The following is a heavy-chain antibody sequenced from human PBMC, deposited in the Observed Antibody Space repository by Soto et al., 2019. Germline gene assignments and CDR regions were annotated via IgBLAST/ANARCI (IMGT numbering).Heavy chain of an antibody. V-gene: IGHV3-23*01. J-gene: IGHJ4*02. CDR2: VSGSGATT. D-gene: IGHD3-10*01. CDR1: GFTFSNYA. CDR3: AKGSRDILVRGVNYFDF. Sequence: EVQVLESGGGLVQPGGSLRLSCAASGFTFSNYAMSWVRPAPGKGLEWVSGVSGSGATTYYADSVKGRFTISRDNSKNTMFLEVNSLRAEDTAVYYCAKGSRDILVRGVNYFDFWGQGTLVTVSS.